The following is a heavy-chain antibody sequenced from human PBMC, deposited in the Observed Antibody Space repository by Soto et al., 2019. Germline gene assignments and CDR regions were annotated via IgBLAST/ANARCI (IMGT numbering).Heavy chain of an antibody. V-gene: IGHV4-34*01. D-gene: IGHD1-1*01. CDR2: INHSGSA. Sequence: KTSETLSLTCAVYGGSFSGYYWSWIRQPPGKGLEWIGEINHSGSANYNPSLKSRATISVDTAKNQFSLKVTSVTAADTAVYYCATTNWNHHYSDPWGQGTLVTVSS. CDR1: GGSFSGYY. J-gene: IGHJ5*02. CDR3: ATTNWNHHYSDP.